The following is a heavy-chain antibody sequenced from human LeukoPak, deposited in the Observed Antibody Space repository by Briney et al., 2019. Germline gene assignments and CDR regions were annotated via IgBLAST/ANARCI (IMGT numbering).Heavy chain of an antibody. J-gene: IGHJ4*02. CDR1: GFSVSTSGMS. Sequence: SGPTLVNPTQTLTLTCIFSGFSVSTSGMSASWIRQPPGKALEWLARIDWDEDKFYSTSLKTRLTISKDTAKNQVVLTMTNMDPVDTATYYCARMASQGYFDYWGQGTLVTVSS. V-gene: IGHV2-70*04. CDR3: ARMASQGYFDY. CDR2: IDWDEDK.